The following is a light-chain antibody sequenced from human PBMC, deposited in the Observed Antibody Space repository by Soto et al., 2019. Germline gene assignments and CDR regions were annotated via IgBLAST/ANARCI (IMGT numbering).Light chain of an antibody. CDR3: AAWDDSLSGDV. CDR1: SSNIESNY. J-gene: IGLJ1*01. Sequence: QSVLTQPPSASGTPGQKVTISCSGSSSNIESNYVYWYQQLPGTAPKLLIYRNNQRPSGVPDRFSGSKSGTSASLAISGLRYEDEADYYCAAWDDSLSGDVFGTGTKLTVL. CDR2: RNN. V-gene: IGLV1-47*01.